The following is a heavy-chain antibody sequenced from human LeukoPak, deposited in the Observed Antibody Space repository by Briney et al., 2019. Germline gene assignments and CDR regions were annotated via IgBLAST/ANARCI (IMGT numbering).Heavy chain of an antibody. D-gene: IGHD3-10*01. CDR1: GGSISTSTYY. V-gene: IGHV4-39*01. CDR2: IYKTGST. Sequence: SETLSLSCIVSGGSISTSTYYWAWVRQPPGKGLEWIGSIYKTGSTNYSPSLKSRVTISVDTSENQFSLKLGSVTAADTAVYYCARHRYYGSGSYYPFGSWFDPWGQGTLVTVSS. CDR3: ARHRYYGSGSYYPFGSWFDP. J-gene: IGHJ5*02.